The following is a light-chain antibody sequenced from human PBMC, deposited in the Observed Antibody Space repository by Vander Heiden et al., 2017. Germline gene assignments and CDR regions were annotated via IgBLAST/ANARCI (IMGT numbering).Light chain of an antibody. V-gene: IGLV2-14*01. CDR1: SSDAGGYNY. CDR2: EVS. Sequence: QSALTQPAFVSGSPGQSITISCTGTSSDAGGYNYVSWYQQHPGKAPKLMIYEVSNRPSGVSNRFSGSKSGNTASLTISGLQAEDEADYYCSSYTSSSNPYVFGTGTKVTVL. J-gene: IGLJ1*01. CDR3: SSYTSSSNPYV.